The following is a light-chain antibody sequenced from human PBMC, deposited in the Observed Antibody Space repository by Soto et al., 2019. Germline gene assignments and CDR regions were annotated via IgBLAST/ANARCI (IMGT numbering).Light chain of an antibody. CDR3: QQYGSSPPLS. V-gene: IGKV3-20*01. CDR2: GAS. J-gene: IGKJ4*01. CDR1: QPINDYY. Sequence: EIVLTQSPGTLSFSPGERATLSCRASQPINDYYLAWYQQRPGQAPRLLIYGASRRATGIPDRFSGSGSGPDFTLTINRLEPEDFAVYYCQQYGSSPPLSFGGGTKVEIK.